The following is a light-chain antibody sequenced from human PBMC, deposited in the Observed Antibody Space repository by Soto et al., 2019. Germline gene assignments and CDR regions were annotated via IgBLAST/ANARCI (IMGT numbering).Light chain of an antibody. V-gene: IGLV1-40*01. J-gene: IGLJ1*01. CDR3: QSYDSSLSGYV. Sequence: QSVLTQPPSVSGAPGQRVTISCTGSSSNIGAGYDVHWYQQLPGTAPKLLIYGNSNRTSGVPDRFSVSKSGTSASLAITGLQAEDEADYYCQSYDSSLSGYVFGTGTKLTVL. CDR1: SSNIGAGYD. CDR2: GNS.